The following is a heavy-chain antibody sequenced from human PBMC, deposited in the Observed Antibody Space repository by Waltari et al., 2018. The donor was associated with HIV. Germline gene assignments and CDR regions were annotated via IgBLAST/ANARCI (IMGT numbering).Heavy chain of an antibody. J-gene: IGHJ2*01. CDR3: ARRVGTNWYFDL. V-gene: IGHV5-51*03. CDR1: GYSFTSPW. Sequence: EVQLVQPGAEVNKRGESLKISCKGSGYSFTSPWVAWVRQMPGKGLEWMGSIYPGDSDTRYSPSFQGQVTISADKSISTAYLQWSSLKASDTAIYYCARRVGTNWYFDLWGRGTLVTVSS. CDR2: IYPGDSDT. D-gene: IGHD2-21*02.